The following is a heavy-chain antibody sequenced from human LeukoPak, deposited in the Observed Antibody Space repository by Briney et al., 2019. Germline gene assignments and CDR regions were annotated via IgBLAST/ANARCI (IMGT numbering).Heavy chain of an antibody. CDR1: GFTFSNAW. D-gene: IGHD2-2*01. CDR2: IKSKTDDGTT. Sequence: GGSLRLSWAASGFTFSNAWMSWDRQVPGRGREWDGRIKSKTDDGTTDYAAPVKGGFTISRDDSKYTLYLQMNSLNTEDTAVYYCTTDLGTLVVVPAPQGTNENWFDPWGQGTLVTVSS. CDR3: TTDLGTLVVVPAPQGTNENWFDP. V-gene: IGHV3-15*01. J-gene: IGHJ5*02.